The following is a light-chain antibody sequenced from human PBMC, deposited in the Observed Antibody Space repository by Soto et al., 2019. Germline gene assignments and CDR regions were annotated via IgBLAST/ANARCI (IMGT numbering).Light chain of an antibody. Sequence: DIQMTQSPSSLSASVGDRVTITCRASQSTSSYLNWYQQKPGKVPKLLIYAASSLQSGVPSRFSGSGSETEFTLTISSLQPEDFATYHCQQSYSTPLTFGGGTKVEIK. J-gene: IGKJ4*01. CDR3: QQSYSTPLT. CDR1: QSTSSY. CDR2: AAS. V-gene: IGKV1-39*01.